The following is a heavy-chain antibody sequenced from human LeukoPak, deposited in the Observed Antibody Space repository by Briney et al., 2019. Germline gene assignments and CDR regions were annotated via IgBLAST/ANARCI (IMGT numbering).Heavy chain of an antibody. D-gene: IGHD2-15*01. CDR3: ARDFSPDCSVGRCYSGGFDY. V-gene: IGHV3-21*01. CDR1: GFTFSNYS. CDR2: ISGSSSSI. J-gene: IGHJ4*02. Sequence: GGSLRLSCAASGFTFSNYSMNWVRQAPGKGLEWVSSISGSSSSIYYADAVKGRFTISRDNAKNSLYLQMNSLRAEDTAVYYCARDFSPDCSVGRCYSGGFDYWGQGTLVSVSS.